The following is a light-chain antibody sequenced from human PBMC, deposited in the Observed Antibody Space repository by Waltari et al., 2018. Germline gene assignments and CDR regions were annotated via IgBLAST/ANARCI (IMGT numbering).Light chain of an antibody. CDR1: KLGDKY. CDR2: QDT. CDR3: QVWDSSTGVV. V-gene: IGLV3-1*01. J-gene: IGLJ2*01. Sequence: SYELTQPPSVSVSPGQTATIPCSGDKLGDKYTFWYQQRPGQSPVVVIYQDTERPSGIPERFSGSNSGNTATLTSSGTLPMDEGDYFCQVWDSSTGVVFGGGTTLTVL.